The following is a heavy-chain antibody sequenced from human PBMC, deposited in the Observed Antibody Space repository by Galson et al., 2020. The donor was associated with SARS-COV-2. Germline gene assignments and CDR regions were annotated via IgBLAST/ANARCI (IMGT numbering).Heavy chain of an antibody. J-gene: IGHJ5*02. CDR2: IRSEADSYAT. D-gene: IGHD1-26*01. Sequence: GESLKISCAASGFTFSVSAMHWVRQASGKGLEWVGRIRSEADSYATAYAASVKGRFAISRDDSKNTAYLQMNSLKTEDTAVYYCTRHDTTTWESWFDPWGQGTLVTVSS. V-gene: IGHV3-73*01. CDR3: TRHDTTTWESWFDP. CDR1: GFTFSVSA.